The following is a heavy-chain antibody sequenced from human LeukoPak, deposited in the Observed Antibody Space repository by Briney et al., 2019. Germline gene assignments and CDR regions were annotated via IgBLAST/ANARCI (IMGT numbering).Heavy chain of an antibody. V-gene: IGHV3-11*01. CDR2: ISHTGTTI. CDR1: GFTFSDHF. J-gene: IGHJ4*02. D-gene: IGHD3-22*01. Sequence: GGSLRLSCAASGFTFSDHFMTWIRQGPGKGLEWVSYISHTGTTIYYADSVKGRFTLSRDNARNSLYLQMNSLRAEDTAVYYCARDQYYYDSSGYQNFDYWGQGTLVTVSS. CDR3: ARDQYYYDSSGYQNFDY.